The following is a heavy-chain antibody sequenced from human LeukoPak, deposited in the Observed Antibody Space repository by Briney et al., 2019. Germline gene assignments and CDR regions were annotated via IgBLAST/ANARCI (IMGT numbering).Heavy chain of an antibody. D-gene: IGHD3-3*01. J-gene: IGHJ4*02. Sequence: ASVKVSCKVSGYTLIELSMHWVRQAPGKGLEWMGGFDPEDGETIYAQKFQGRVTMTEDTSTDTAYMELSSLRSEDTAVYYCATLSSREWVMTYWGQGTLVTVSS. CDR2: FDPEDGET. V-gene: IGHV1-24*01. CDR1: GYTLIELS. CDR3: ATLSSREWVMTY.